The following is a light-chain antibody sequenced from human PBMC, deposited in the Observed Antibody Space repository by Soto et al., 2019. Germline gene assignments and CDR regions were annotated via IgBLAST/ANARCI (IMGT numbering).Light chain of an antibody. CDR3: QQYGSSPGGT. CDR1: QSVSSSY. Sequence: EIVLTQSPGTLSLSPGERATLSCRASQSVSSSYLAWYQQKPGQAPRLLIYGASSRATGIPDRFSGSGSGTDFTLTNSRLEPEDFALYYWQQYGSSPGGTFGKGTKVEIK. CDR2: GAS. V-gene: IGKV3-20*01. J-gene: IGKJ1*01.